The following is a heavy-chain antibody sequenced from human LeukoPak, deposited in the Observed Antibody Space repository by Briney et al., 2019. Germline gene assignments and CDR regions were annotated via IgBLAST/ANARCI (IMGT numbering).Heavy chain of an antibody. V-gene: IGHV3-11*01. CDR1: GFRFDDYY. D-gene: IGHD4/OR15-4a*01. J-gene: IGHJ4*02. CDR3: TRHMVLSPCDY. CDR2: ISASGGMM. Sequence: GRSLSLSCAASGFRFDDYYLSWIRQAPGKGPEWISFISASGGMMDHADSVKGRFTISRDNAKNSVYLEMNNLRAEDTAVYHCTRHMVLSPCDYWGPGTLVTVSS.